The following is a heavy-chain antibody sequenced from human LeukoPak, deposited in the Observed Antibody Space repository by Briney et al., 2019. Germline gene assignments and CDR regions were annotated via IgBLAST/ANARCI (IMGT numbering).Heavy chain of an antibody. CDR3: ARVASGYDVFDI. D-gene: IGHD3-3*01. J-gene: IGHJ3*02. CDR1: GGSVSSGSYY. Sequence: SETLSLTCTVSGGSVSSGSYYWSWIREPPGKGLEWIGYIYYSGSTNYNPSLKSRVTISVDTSKNQFSLKLSSVTAADTAVFYCARVASGYDVFDIWGQGTMVTVSS. V-gene: IGHV4-61*01. CDR2: IYYSGST.